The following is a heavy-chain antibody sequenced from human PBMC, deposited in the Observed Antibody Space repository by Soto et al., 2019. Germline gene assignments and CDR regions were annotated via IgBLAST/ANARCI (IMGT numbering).Heavy chain of an antibody. J-gene: IGHJ6*02. CDR2: INAGNGNT. D-gene: IGHD2-21*02. CDR3: ASAYCGGDCSNYYYGMDV. V-gene: IGHV1-3*01. CDR1: GYSFTRNA. Sequence: ASVKVSCKASGYSFTRNAIHWVRQAPGQRLEWMGWINAGNGNTKYSQKFQGRVTITRDTSASTAYMELSSLRSEDTAVYYCASAYCGGDCSNYYYGMDVWGQGTTVTVSS.